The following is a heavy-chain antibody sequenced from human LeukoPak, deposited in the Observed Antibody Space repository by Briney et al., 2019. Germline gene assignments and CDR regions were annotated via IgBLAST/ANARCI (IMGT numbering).Heavy chain of an antibody. CDR1: GYSISSGYY. CDR3: AREGVNSAFDI. CDR2: IYHSGST. J-gene: IGHJ3*02. Sequence: SETLSLTCTVSGYSISSGYYWGWIRQPPGKGLEWIGSIYHSGSTYYNPSLKSRVTISVDTSKNQFSLKLSSVTAADTAMYYCAREGVNSAFDIWGQGTMVTVSS. V-gene: IGHV4-38-2*02. D-gene: IGHD3-10*01.